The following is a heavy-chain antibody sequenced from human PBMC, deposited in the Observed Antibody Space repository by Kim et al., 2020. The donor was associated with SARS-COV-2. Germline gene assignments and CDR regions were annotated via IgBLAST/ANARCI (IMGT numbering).Heavy chain of an antibody. Sequence: GGSLRLSCVASGFTFSSYSMTWVRQAPGKGLEWVSTIFGSGSSTYSADSAKGRFTISRDDSKKTLYLEMNSLRAEDTAFYYCARNLHSCAWTFFWYFDLWGRGTLVTISS. CDR3: ARNLHSCAWTFFWYFDL. D-gene: IGHD2-2*01. V-gene: IGHV3-23*05. CDR1: GFTFSSYS. J-gene: IGHJ2*01. CDR2: IFGSGSST.